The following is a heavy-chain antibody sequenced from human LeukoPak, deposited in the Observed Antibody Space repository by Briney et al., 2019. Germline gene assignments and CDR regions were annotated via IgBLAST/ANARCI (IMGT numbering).Heavy chain of an antibody. V-gene: IGHV3-9*01. D-gene: IGHD6-19*01. CDR1: GLTVDEYA. CDR3: ARGNRDSSGFYFYYGMDV. J-gene: IGHJ6*02. Sequence: GGSLRLSCAASGLTVDEYAMVWVRHAPGKGVEWVSGISWEIRNIGYAASVKRRFTTSRDNGKNSLYLQMNSLRPDDTALYYCARGNRDSSGFYFYYGMDVWGPGSTVTVSS. CDR2: ISWEIRNI.